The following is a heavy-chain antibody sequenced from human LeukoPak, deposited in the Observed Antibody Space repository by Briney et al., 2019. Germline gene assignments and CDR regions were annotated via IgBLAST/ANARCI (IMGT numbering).Heavy chain of an antibody. CDR1: GFTFSSYA. D-gene: IGHD5-12*01. V-gene: IGHV3-23*01. CDR2: ISGDGTST. J-gene: IGHJ5*01. Sequence: GGSQRLSCAASGFTFSSYAMSWVRQAPGKGLEWVSTISGDGTSTYYADSMKGRFTISRDNSKNTLYLRMNSLRAEDTAVYYCAKRKLRFEFDSWGQGTLVTVSS. CDR3: AKRKLRFEFDS.